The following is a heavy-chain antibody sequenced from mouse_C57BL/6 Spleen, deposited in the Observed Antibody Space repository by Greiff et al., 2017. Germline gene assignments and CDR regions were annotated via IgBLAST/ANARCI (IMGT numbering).Heavy chain of an antibody. CDR3: TAHYYGSSPFAY. D-gene: IGHD1-1*01. CDR2: IRLKSDNYAT. CDR1: GFTFSNYW. Sequence: EVTLVESGGGLVQPGGSMKLSCVASGFTFSNYWMNWVRQSPEKGLEWVAQIRLKSDNYATHFAASVKGRFTISRDDSKSSVYLQMNNLRAEDTGIYYCTAHYYGSSPFAYWGQGTLVTVAA. J-gene: IGHJ3*01. V-gene: IGHV6-3*01.